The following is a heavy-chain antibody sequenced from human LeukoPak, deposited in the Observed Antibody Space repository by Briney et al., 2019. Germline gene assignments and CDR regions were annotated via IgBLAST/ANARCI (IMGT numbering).Heavy chain of an antibody. J-gene: IGHJ4*02. CDR3: ARREDCGGDCPYYFDY. D-gene: IGHD2-21*02. V-gene: IGHV3-23*01. Sequence: GGSLGLSCGASGFTFKNYGMNWVRQAPGKGLEWVSTINTSGGRTYYAGSVKGRFTISRDNSKNTLYLQMNSLRAEDTAVYYCARREDCGGDCPYYFDYWGQGTLVTVSS. CDR2: INTSGGRT. CDR1: GFTFKNYG.